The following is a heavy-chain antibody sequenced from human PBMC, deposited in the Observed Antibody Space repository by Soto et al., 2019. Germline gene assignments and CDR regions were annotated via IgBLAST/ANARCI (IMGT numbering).Heavy chain of an antibody. CDR1: GYIFTTYG. J-gene: IGHJ4*02. CDR2: ISAHNGNT. CDR3: ARGRYGDY. Sequence: QVHLVQSGAEVKKPGASVKVSCKGSGYIFTTYGITWVRQAPGQGLVWMGWISAHNGNTNYAQNLPGRVTVTRDTSTSTAYMELRNLRSDATAVYYCARGRYGDYWGQGALVTVSS. V-gene: IGHV1-18*01. D-gene: IGHD1-1*01.